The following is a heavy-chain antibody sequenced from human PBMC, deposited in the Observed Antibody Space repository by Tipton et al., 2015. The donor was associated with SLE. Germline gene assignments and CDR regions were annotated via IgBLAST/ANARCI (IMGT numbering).Heavy chain of an antibody. V-gene: IGHV3-7*03. J-gene: IGHJ3*02. CDR1: GFTFSSYW. Sequence: GSLRLSCAASGFTFSSYWMSWVRQAPGKGLEWVANIKQDGSEKYYVDSVKGRFTISRDNAKNSLYLQMNSLRAEDTAVYYCARDPYMVRGVNDAFDIWGQGTMVTVSS. CDR3: ARDPYMVRGVNDAFDI. D-gene: IGHD3-10*01. CDR2: IKQDGSEK.